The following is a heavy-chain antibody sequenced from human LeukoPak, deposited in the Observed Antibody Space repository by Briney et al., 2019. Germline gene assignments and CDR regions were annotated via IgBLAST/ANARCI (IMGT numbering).Heavy chain of an antibody. J-gene: IGHJ3*02. V-gene: IGHV4-30-2*01. CDR3: ARLPRIAVAGTRAFDI. Sequence: SETLSLTCTVSGGSISSGGYYWSWIRQPPGKGLEWIGYIYHSGSTYYNPSLKSRVTISVDTSKNQFSLKLSSVTAADTAMYYCARLPRIAVAGTRAFDIWGQGTMVTVSS. CDR1: GGSISSGGYY. CDR2: IYHSGST. D-gene: IGHD6-19*01.